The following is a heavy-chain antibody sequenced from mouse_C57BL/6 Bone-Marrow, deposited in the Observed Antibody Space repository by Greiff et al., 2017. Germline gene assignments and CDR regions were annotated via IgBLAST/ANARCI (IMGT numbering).Heavy chain of an antibody. CDR1: GYAFRSSW. V-gene: IGHV1-82*01. J-gene: IGHJ4*01. D-gene: IGHD1-1*01. CDR2: IYPGDGDT. Sequence: VKLMESGPELVKPGASVKISCKASGYAFRSSWMNWVKQRPGKGLEWIGRIYPGDGDTNYNGKFKGKATLTADKSSSTAYMQLSSLTSEDSAVYFCARRGSSDAMDYWGQGTSVTVSS. CDR3: ARRGSSDAMDY.